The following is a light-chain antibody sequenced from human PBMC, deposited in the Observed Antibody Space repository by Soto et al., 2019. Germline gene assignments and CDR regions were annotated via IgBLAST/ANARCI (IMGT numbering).Light chain of an antibody. J-gene: IGKJ4*01. Sequence: VLTQSTATLSLAPGERATLSCRASQRVATSLAWYQQVPAQAPRLLIYAASNRAPRIPDRFSGSGSGTDFTLTISSPEHGDFAVYYCQHRDSGLTFGGGTKVESK. CDR3: QHRDSGLT. CDR2: AAS. CDR1: QRVATS. V-gene: IGKV3-11*01.